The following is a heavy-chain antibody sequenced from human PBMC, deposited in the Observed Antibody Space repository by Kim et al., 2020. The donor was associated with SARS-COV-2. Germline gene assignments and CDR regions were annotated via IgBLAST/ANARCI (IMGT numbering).Heavy chain of an antibody. J-gene: IGHJ4*02. Sequence: YAQAFTGRFVFSLDTSVNTAYLQISSLEPEDTALYYCTRVIWGTYRYTDYWGQGTLVTVSS. V-gene: IGHV7-4-1*02. CDR3: TRVIWGTYRYTDY. D-gene: IGHD3-16*02.